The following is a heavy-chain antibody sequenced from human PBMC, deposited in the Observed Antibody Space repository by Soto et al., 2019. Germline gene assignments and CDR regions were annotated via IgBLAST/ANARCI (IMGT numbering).Heavy chain of an antibody. CDR2: IYYSGST. CDR1: GGSISSYY. Sequence: SETLSLTCTVSGGSISSYYWSWIRQPPEKGLEWIGYIYYSGSTNYNPPLKSRVTISVDTSKTQFSLKLSSVTAADTAVYYWPRGSIISDKAFDYWGQGTLVTVSS. D-gene: IGHD1-20*01. J-gene: IGHJ4*02. V-gene: IGHV4-59*01. CDR3: PRGSIISDKAFDY.